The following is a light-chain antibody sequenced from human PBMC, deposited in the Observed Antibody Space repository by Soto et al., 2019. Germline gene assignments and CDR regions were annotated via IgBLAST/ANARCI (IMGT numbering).Light chain of an antibody. CDR2: DDN. V-gene: IGLV3-21*02. Sequence: SYEPTQTPSESVAPGPTAMITCGGNDIGGKSVHWYQQKPGQAPVLVLYDDNDRPSGIPERFSGFNAGDMATLTISRVEAGDAADYYCQVWDRRSDDYLFGPGTKVTVL. CDR3: QVWDRRSDDYL. CDR1: DIGGKS. J-gene: IGLJ1*01.